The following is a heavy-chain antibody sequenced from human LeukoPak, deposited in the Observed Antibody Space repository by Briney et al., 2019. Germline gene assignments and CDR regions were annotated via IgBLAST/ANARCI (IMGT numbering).Heavy chain of an antibody. CDR3: ARETPTVGGFDP. V-gene: IGHV4-61*02. CDR2: IYTSGST. D-gene: IGHD3-16*01. J-gene: IGHJ5*02. Sequence: SETLSLTCTVSGGSISSGSYYWSWIRQPAGKGLEWIGRIYTSGSTNYNPSLKSRVTISVDTSKNQFSLKLSSVTAADTAVYYCARETPTVGGFDPWGQGTLVTVSS. CDR1: GGSISSGSYY.